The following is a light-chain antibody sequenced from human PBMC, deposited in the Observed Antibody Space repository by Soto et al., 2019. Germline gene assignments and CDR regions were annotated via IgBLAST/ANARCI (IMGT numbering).Light chain of an antibody. V-gene: IGLV2-14*03. Sequence: QSALTHPASVSGSPGQSITISCTGTRRDGGGYNYVSWYQQHPGKAPKLMIYDVINRPSGVSNRFSGSKSGNSASLTISGLQAEDEADYYCSSYTSSSTYVVFGGGTKVTVL. CDR2: DVI. J-gene: IGLJ2*01. CDR1: RRDGGGYNY. CDR3: SSYTSSSTYVV.